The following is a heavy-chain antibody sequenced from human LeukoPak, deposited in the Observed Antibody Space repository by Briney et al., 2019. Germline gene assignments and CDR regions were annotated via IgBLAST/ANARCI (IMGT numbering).Heavy chain of an antibody. Sequence: SETLSLTCAVYGGSFSGYYWTWIRQPPGKGLEWIGEINHSGSTNYNPSLKSRGTVSVDTSKSQFSLKLSSVTAADTAVYYCARGGGNLLPYFDPKYYYYMDVWGKGTTVTVSS. CDR1: GGSFSGYY. CDR3: ARGGGNLLPYFDPKYYYYMDV. V-gene: IGHV4-34*01. D-gene: IGHD3-9*01. J-gene: IGHJ6*03. CDR2: INHSGST.